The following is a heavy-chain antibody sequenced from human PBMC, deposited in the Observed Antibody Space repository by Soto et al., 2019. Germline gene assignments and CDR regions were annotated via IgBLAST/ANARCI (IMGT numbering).Heavy chain of an antibody. CDR3: AKGAIGRLAY. Sequence: DVQLLDSGGGLVQPGRSLRLSCAASGFTFSNYAMSWVRQAPGKGLEWVSTIRASGVTTFYADSARGRFTISRDNSKNTVSLQMNSLTADDTAIYYCAKGAIGRLAYWGQGTLVTVSS. V-gene: IGHV3-23*01. J-gene: IGHJ4*02. CDR1: GFTFSNYA. CDR2: IRASGVTT. D-gene: IGHD1-26*01.